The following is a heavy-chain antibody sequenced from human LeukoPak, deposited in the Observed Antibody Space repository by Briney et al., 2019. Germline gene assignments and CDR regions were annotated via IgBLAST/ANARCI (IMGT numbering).Heavy chain of an antibody. CDR2: ISTSSSYI. V-gene: IGHV3-21*01. D-gene: IGHD1-20*01. J-gene: IGHJ4*02. Sequence: GGSLRLSCAASGFNLSAYNMNWVRQAPGKGLEWVSSISTSSSYIYYADSVKGRFTISRDNAENSLYLQMHSLRVEDTALYYCARDDNWNDKPFDFWGQGTLVTVSS. CDR3: ARDDNWNDKPFDF. CDR1: GFNLSAYN.